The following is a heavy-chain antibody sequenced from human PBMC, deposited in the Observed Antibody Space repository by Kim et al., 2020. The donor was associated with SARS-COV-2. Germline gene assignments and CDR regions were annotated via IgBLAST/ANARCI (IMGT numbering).Heavy chain of an antibody. D-gene: IGHD3-10*01. V-gene: IGHV4-39*01. J-gene: IGHJ4*02. Sequence: YYKPSLKSRVTISVDTSKNQFSLKLRSVTAADTAVYYCARRYYGSGSFLGYWGQGTLVTVSS. CDR3: ARRYYGSGSFLGY.